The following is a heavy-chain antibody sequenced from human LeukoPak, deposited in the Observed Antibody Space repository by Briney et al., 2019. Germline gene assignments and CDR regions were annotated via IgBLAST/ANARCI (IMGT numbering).Heavy chain of an antibody. Sequence: ASVTASCTVSGYTLTELSMHWVRQAPGKGLEWMGGFDPEDGETIYARKFQGRVTMTEDTSTDTAYMELSSLRSEDTAVYYCATASSSWYYFDYWGQGTLVTVSS. D-gene: IGHD6-13*01. CDR3: ATASSSWYYFDY. CDR2: FDPEDGET. CDR1: GYTLTELS. J-gene: IGHJ4*02. V-gene: IGHV1-24*01.